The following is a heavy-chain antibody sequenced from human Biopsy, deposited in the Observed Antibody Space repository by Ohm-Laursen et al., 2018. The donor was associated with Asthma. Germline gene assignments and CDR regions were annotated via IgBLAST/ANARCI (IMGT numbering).Heavy chain of an antibody. CDR1: GFVFSQCG. V-gene: IGHV3-30*03. CDR2: VTYDGISQ. J-gene: IGHJ6*02. CDR3: ARERAGVLGSYNGMDV. Sequence: SLRLSCSASGFVFSQCGMHWVRQVAGKGLDWVAVVTYDGISQYYAGSVKGRFTISRDNSRNTLNLQMNSVRPDDTAVYLCARERAGVLGSYNGMDVWGPGTTVSVSS. D-gene: IGHD2-8*01.